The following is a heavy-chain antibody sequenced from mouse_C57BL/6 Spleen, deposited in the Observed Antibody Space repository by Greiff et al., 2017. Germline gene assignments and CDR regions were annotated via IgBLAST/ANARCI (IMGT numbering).Heavy chain of an antibody. D-gene: IGHD2-3*01. Sequence: EVQLQQSGPELVKPGASVKIPCTASGYTFTDYNMDWVKQSHGKSLEWIGDINPNNGGTIYNQKFKGKATLTVDKSSSTAYMDLRSLTSEDTAVYYCARDYDGFAYWGQGTLVTVSA. CDR3: ARDYDGFAY. V-gene: IGHV1-18*01. CDR1: GYTFTDYN. J-gene: IGHJ3*01. CDR2: INPNNGGT.